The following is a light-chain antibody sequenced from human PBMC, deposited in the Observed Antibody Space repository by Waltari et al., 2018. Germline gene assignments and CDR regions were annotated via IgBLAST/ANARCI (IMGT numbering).Light chain of an antibody. CDR1: QTISIY. J-gene: IGKJ4*01. CDR3: QQIKSYPIT. CDR2: AAS. V-gene: IGKV1-9*01. Sequence: IQLTQSPSFLSASVGDRVTITCRASQTISIYLAWYQQKPGKAPKLLIYAASTLQRGVPSRFSGSASGTEFSLTISSLQPEDSATYYCQQIKSYPITFGGGTKVEVK.